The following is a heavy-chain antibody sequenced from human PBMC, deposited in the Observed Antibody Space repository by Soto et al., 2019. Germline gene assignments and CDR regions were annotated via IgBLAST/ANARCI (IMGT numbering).Heavy chain of an antibody. Sequence: SETLSLTCTFSGGSISSGGYYWSWIRQHPGKGLEWIGYIYYSGSTYYNPSLKSRVTISVDTSKNQFSLKLSSVTAADTAVYYCARGVPYYYGSGSPFDYWGQGTLVTVSS. CDR1: GGSISSGGYY. J-gene: IGHJ4*02. V-gene: IGHV4-31*03. D-gene: IGHD3-10*01. CDR2: IYYSGST. CDR3: ARGVPYYYGSGSPFDY.